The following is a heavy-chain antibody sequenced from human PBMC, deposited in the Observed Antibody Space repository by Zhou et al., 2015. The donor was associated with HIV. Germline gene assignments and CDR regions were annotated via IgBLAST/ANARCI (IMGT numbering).Heavy chain of an antibody. Sequence: EVQLVESGGGFVQPGGSLRLSCEASGFTFTSYAMAWVRQAPGKGLEWVSAISGSGGATSYVDSVKGRFTTSRDNSKNTIYLQMHSLRVGDTAIYFCAKDRSSPYSGFDSFDHWGQGVPVTVSS. CDR3: AKDRSSPYSGFDSFDH. CDR2: ISGSGGAT. J-gene: IGHJ4*02. D-gene: IGHD5-12*01. CDR1: GFTFTSYA. V-gene: IGHV3-23*04.